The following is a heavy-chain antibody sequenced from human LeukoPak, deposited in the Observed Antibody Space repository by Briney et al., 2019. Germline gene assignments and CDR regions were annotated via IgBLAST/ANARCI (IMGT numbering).Heavy chain of an antibody. J-gene: IGHJ4*02. CDR1: GFTFSSYA. D-gene: IGHD3-9*01. V-gene: IGHV3-23*01. Sequence: PGGSLRLSCAASGFTFSSYAMSWVRQAPGKGLEWVSSISGSGVTTHYADSVKGRFTISRDNSKNTLDLQMNSLRDEDTAVYYCAKGLVLPGYQPPLDYFDYWGQGTLVTVSA. CDR2: ISGSGVTT. CDR3: AKGLVLPGYQPPLDYFDY.